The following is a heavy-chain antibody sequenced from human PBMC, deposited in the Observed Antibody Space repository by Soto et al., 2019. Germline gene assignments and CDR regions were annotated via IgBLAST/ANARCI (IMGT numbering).Heavy chain of an antibody. D-gene: IGHD3-9*01. V-gene: IGHV4-39*01. J-gene: IGHJ4*02. CDR2: IYYRGNT. CDR1: GDSINNHKYY. Sequence: PSETLSLTCSVSGDSINNHKYYWGWIRQPPGKGLEWIGSIYYRGNTYYNPSLQTRVTISLDKSKSQFSLRLNSVTAADSAVYFCARLEGLATISYYFDFWGQGAQVTVSS. CDR3: ARLEGLATISYYFDF.